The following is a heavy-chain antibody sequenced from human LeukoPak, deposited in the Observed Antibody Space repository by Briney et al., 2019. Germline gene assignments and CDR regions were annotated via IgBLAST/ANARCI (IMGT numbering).Heavy chain of an antibody. CDR1: GFTFSSYG. Sequence: GRSLRLSCAASGFTFSSYGMHWVRQAPGKGLEWVAVIWYDGSNKYYADSVKGRFTISRDNSKNTLYLQMNGLRAEDTAVYYCARGGVATIGIDYWGQGTLVTVSS. J-gene: IGHJ4*02. CDR3: ARGGVATIGIDY. V-gene: IGHV3-33*01. D-gene: IGHD5-12*01. CDR2: IWYDGSNK.